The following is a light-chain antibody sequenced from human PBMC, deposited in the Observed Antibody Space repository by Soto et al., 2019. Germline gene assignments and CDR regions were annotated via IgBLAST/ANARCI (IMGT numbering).Light chain of an antibody. Sequence: DIRMTQSPSTLSGSVGDRVTITCRASQTISSWLAWYQHKPGKAPKLLIYKASTLKSGVPSRFSGSGSGTEFTLTISSLQPDDFATYYCQHYNTYPQAFGQGTKVEL. CDR1: QTISSW. CDR2: KAS. J-gene: IGKJ1*01. V-gene: IGKV1-5*03. CDR3: QHYNTYPQA.